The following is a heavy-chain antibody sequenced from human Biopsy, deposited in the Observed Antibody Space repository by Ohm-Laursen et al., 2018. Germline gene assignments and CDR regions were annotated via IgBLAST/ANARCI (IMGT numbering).Heavy chain of an antibody. Sequence: ASVSASCKASAYIFTSSYMHSVRQAPGHGLGWLGMINPSGSTTSYPQIFQGRVTMTKDTSKSTVYMELSSLRSADTAVYFCARNTGWYGDLYYFDYWGQGTLVTVSS. CDR3: ARNTGWYGDLYYFDY. J-gene: IGHJ4*02. CDR2: INPSGSTT. V-gene: IGHV1-46*01. CDR1: AYIFTSSY. D-gene: IGHD6-19*01.